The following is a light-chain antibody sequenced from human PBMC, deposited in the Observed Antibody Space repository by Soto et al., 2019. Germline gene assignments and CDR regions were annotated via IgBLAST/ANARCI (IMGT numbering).Light chain of an antibody. Sequence: QSVLTQPPSVSGAPGQRVTISCTGSSSNIGAGYDVHWYQQLPGTAPKLLIDGNSNRPSGVPDRFSGSKSGTSASLAITGLQAEDEADYYCQSYDSSGSRVFGSGSKLTV. CDR1: SSNIGAGYD. J-gene: IGLJ1*01. V-gene: IGLV1-40*01. CDR3: QSYDSSGSRV. CDR2: GNS.